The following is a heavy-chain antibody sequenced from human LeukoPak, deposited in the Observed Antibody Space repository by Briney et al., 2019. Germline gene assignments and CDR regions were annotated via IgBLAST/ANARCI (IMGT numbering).Heavy chain of an antibody. Sequence: PSETLSLTCTVSGGSISSYYWSWIRQPAGKGLEWIGRIYTSGSTNYNPSLKSRVTMSVDTSKNQFSLKLSSVTAADTAVYYCARDTPTGDCSSTSCFFFDYGGREPLAT. J-gene: IGHJ4*02. CDR1: GGSISSYY. CDR2: IYTSGST. V-gene: IGHV4-4*07. CDR3: ARDTPTGDCSSTSCFFFDY. D-gene: IGHD2-2*01.